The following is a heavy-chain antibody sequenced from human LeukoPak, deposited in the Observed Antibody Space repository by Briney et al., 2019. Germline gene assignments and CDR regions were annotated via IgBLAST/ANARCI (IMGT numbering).Heavy chain of an antibody. J-gene: IGHJ4*02. CDR1: GGSISTSNYY. Sequence: SETLSLTCTVSGGSISTSNYYWAWIRQPPGKGLQWIGSIYYRGNTYYNPSLKSRVTMSVDTSKNQFSLKLSSVTAADTAVYYCARAQPLSGWYRFFAIWGQGTLVTVSS. CDR3: ARAQPLSGWYRFFAI. CDR2: IYYRGNT. D-gene: IGHD6-19*01. V-gene: IGHV4-39*01.